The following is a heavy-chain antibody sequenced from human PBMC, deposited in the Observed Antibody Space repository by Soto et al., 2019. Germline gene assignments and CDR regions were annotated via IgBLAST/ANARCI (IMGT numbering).Heavy chain of an antibody. Sequence: QVQLVQSGAEVKKPGSSVKVSCKASGGTFSSYAISWVRQAPGQGLEWMGGIIPIFGTANYAQKFQGRVTITADESTSTAYMELSSLRSEDTAVDYCASLHKHCISTSCYYWLDPWGQGTLVTVSS. CDR3: ASLHKHCISTSCYYWLDP. D-gene: IGHD2-2*01. V-gene: IGHV1-69*12. CDR2: IIPIFGTA. CDR1: GGTFSSYA. J-gene: IGHJ5*02.